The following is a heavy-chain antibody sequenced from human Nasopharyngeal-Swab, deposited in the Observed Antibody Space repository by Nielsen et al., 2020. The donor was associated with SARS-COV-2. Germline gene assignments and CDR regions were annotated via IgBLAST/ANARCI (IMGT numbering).Heavy chain of an antibody. D-gene: IGHD2-21*01. CDR2: DYYTGST. CDR3: ARRRIANGDFDF. V-gene: IGHV4-39*01. Sequence: SETLSLTCTVSGDSISSTSYYWGWIRQPPGKGLEWIGSDYYTGSTYYNPSLKSRVSISVDMSKNQFSLKVSSVTAADTAVYYCARRRIANGDFDFWGQGTLVTVSS. CDR1: GDSISSTSYY. J-gene: IGHJ4*02.